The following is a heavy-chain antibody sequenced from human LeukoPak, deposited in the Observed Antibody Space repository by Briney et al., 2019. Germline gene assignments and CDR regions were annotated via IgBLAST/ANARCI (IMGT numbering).Heavy chain of an antibody. CDR3: TRGRYYDVSAYFY. J-gene: IGHJ4*02. Sequence: GGSLRLSCEGSGFTVRSSYMSWVRQAPGKGLEWVAVIYRDGATYYADSVKGRFTISKDNAEIRLYLQMTSLRADDTGLYYCTRGRYYDVSAYFYWGQGTQVTVSS. CDR2: IYRDGAT. CDR1: GFTVRSSY. V-gene: IGHV3-53*01. D-gene: IGHD3-22*01.